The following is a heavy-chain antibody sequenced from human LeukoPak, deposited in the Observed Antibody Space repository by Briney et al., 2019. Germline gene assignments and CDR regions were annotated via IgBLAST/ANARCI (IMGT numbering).Heavy chain of an antibody. V-gene: IGHV3-11*01. D-gene: IGHD2-8*01. CDR3: AALGGYCTNGVCHRGGALSY. Sequence: PGGSLRLSCAASGFTFSDYYMSWIRQAPGKGLEWVSYISSSGSTIYYADSVKGRFTISRDNAKNSLYLQMNSLRAEDTAVYYCAALGGYCTNGVCHRGGALSYWGQGTLVTVSS. CDR1: GFTFSDYY. J-gene: IGHJ4*02. CDR2: ISSSGSTI.